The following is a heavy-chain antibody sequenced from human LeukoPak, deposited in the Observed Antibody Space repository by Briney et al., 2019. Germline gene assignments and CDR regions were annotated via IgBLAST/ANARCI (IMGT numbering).Heavy chain of an antibody. J-gene: IGHJ5*02. CDR3: ARVPHFDSSGLSWFDP. CDR1: GGSVSSGSYY. V-gene: IGHV4-61*01. CDR2: IYYSGST. Sequence: SETLSLTCTVSGGSVSSGSYYWRWIRQPPGKGLEWIGYIYYSGSTNYNPSLKSRVTISVDTSKNQFSLKLSSVTAADTAVYYCARVPHFDSSGLSWFDPWGQGTLVTVSS. D-gene: IGHD3-22*01.